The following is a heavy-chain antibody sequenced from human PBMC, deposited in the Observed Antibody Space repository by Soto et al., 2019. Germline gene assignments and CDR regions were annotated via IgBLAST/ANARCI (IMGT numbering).Heavy chain of an antibody. D-gene: IGHD4-17*01. V-gene: IGHV1-69*04. CDR1: GGTFSSYT. Sequence: GASVKVSCKASGGTFSSYTISWVRQAPGQGLEWMGRIIPILGIANYAQKFQGRVTITADKSTSTAYMELSSLRSEDTAVYYCAREYLEYGSLEPTQFDYWGEGTLVTVDS. CDR3: AREYLEYGSLEPTQFDY. J-gene: IGHJ4*02. CDR2: IIPILGIA.